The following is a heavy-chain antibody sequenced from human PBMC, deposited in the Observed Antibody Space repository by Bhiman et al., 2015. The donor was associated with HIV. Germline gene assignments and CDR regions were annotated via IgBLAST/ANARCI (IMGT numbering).Heavy chain of an antibody. CDR1: GFSVSSDY. CDR3: ARDLYLRDYYESGDLGDTFNI. V-gene: IGHV3-53*01. J-gene: IGHJ3*02. D-gene: IGHD3-22*01. CDR2: LYSGGDT. Sequence: EVQLVQSGGGLIQPGESLRLSCAATGFSVSSDYMSWVRQAPGKGLEWVSVLYSGGDTYYADSVKGRFAISRDTSKNTLYLQMNSLRAEDTAVYYCARDLYLRDYYESGDLGDTFNIWGQGTMVTVSS.